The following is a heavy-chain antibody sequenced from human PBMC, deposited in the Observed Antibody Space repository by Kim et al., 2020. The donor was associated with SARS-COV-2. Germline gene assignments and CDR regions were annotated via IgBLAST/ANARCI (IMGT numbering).Heavy chain of an antibody. V-gene: IGHV3-9*01. CDR3: AKDIIPYGIAVAGTMFDY. CDR1: GFTFDDYA. J-gene: IGHJ4*02. D-gene: IGHD6-19*01. CDR2: ISWNSGSI. Sequence: GGSLRLSCAASGFTFDDYAMHWVRQAPGKGLEWVSGISWNSGSIGYADSVKGRFTISRDNAKNSLYLQMNSLRAEDTALYYCAKDIIPYGIAVAGTMFDYWGQGTLVTVSS.